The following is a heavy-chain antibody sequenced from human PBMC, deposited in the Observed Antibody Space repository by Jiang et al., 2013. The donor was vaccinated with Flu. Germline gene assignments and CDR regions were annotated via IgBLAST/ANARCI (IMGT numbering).Heavy chain of an antibody. Sequence: LLESGGDLVQPGGSLTISCAASGFTFRTYAMTWVRQAPGKGLEWVSAIGRSGTSTYYAESVKGRFTISRDNSKNTLDLQMSSLRAEDTAVYFCAKSHDVLTGDYKGPWDHWGQGTPVIVSS. J-gene: IGHJ4*02. CDR3: AKSHDVLTGDYKGPWDH. D-gene: IGHD3-9*01. V-gene: IGHV3-23*01. CDR2: IGRSGTST. CDR1: GFTFRTYA.